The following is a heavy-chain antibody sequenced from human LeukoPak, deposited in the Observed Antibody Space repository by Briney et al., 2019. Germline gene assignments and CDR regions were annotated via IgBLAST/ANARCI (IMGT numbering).Heavy chain of an antibody. CDR3: ASGDNDPLFDY. D-gene: IGHD1-1*01. J-gene: IGHJ4*02. CDR1: GGSISSYY. CDR2: IYYSGST. V-gene: IGHV4-59*12. Sequence: PSETLSLTCTVSGGSISSYYWSWIRQPPGKGLEWIAYIYYSGSTTYNPSLKSRVTISIDTSKNHFSLKVSSVTAADTAVYYCASGDNDPLFDYWGQGTLVTVSS.